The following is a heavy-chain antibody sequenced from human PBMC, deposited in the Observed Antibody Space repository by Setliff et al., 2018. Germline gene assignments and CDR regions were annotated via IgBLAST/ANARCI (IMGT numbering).Heavy chain of an antibody. Sequence: SETLSLTCTVSGGSISTTDYYWGWIRQPPGKGLEWIGCVYYSGNTYYSPSLKSRVTMFVDTSKNQFSLKLSSVTAADTAVYYCAGDSSGYKPFDYWGQGTLVTVSS. D-gene: IGHD3-22*01. CDR1: GGSISTTDYY. CDR3: AGDSSGYKPFDY. CDR2: VYYSGNT. J-gene: IGHJ4*02. V-gene: IGHV4-39*07.